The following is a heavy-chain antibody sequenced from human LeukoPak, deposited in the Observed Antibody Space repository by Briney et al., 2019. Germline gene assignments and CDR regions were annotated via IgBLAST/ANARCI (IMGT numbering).Heavy chain of an antibody. CDR2: TYYRSKWYN. D-gene: IGHD3-22*01. CDR1: GDSVSSNSAA. Sequence: SQTLSLTCAISGDSVSSNSAAWHWIRQSPSRGLEWLGRTYYRSKWYNDYAVSVKSRITINPDTSKNQFSLQLNSATPEDTAVYYCARGSDYDSSGYYMWGKSYYYGMDVWGQGTTVTVSS. CDR3: ARGSDYDSSGYYMWGKSYYYGMDV. V-gene: IGHV6-1*01. J-gene: IGHJ6*02.